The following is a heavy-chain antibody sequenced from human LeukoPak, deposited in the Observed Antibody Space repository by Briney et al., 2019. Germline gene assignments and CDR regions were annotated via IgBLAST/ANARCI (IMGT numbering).Heavy chain of an antibody. CDR1: GGTFSSYA. J-gene: IGHJ6*02. D-gene: IGHD1-14*01. V-gene: IGHV1-69*04. CDR3: ARDDRSPNYYYYYGMDV. Sequence: ASVKVSCKASGGTFSSYAISWVRQAPGQGLEWMGRIIPIFGIANYAQKFQGRVTITADKPTSTAYMELSSLRSEDTAVYYCARDDRSPNYYYYYGMDVWGQGTTVTVSS. CDR2: IIPIFGIA.